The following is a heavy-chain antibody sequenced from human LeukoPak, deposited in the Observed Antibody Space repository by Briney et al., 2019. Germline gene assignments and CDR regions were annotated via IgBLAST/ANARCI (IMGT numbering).Heavy chain of an antibody. V-gene: IGHV1-2*02. CDR3: ARDNSVGDNAWWFDP. Sequence: RGASVKVSCKASGYTFTGYYMHWVRQAPGQGLEWMGWINPNSGGTNYAQKFQGRVTMTRDMSTSTDYMELSSLRSEDTAIYYCARDNSVGDNAWWFDPWGQGTLVTVSS. CDR1: GYTFTGYY. CDR2: INPNSGGT. D-gene: IGHD1-26*01. J-gene: IGHJ5*02.